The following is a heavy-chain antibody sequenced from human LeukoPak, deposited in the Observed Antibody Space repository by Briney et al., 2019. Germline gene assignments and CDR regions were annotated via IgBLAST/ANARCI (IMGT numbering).Heavy chain of an antibody. Sequence: SGGSLRLSCAASGFTFSNYAMHWVRQAPGKGLEWVAVISYDGSNKYYADSVKGRFTISRDNSKNTLYLQMNSLRAEDTAVYYCASTGCSSGWYSDYWGQGTLVTVSS. D-gene: IGHD6-19*01. J-gene: IGHJ4*02. CDR1: GFTFSNYA. V-gene: IGHV3-30-3*01. CDR3: ASTGCSSGWYSDY. CDR2: ISYDGSNK.